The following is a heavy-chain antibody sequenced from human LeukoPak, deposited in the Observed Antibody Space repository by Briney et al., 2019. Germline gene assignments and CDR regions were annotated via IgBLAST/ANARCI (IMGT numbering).Heavy chain of an antibody. Sequence: SETLSLTCTVSGGSISSYYWSWIRQPPGKGLEWIGSIYYSGSTYYNPSLKSRVTISVDTSKNQFSLKLSSVTAADTAVYYCARRFARTFDYWGQGTLVTVSS. J-gene: IGHJ4*02. CDR1: GGSISSYY. CDR3: ARRFARTFDY. D-gene: IGHD3-16*01. CDR2: IYYSGST. V-gene: IGHV4-59*05.